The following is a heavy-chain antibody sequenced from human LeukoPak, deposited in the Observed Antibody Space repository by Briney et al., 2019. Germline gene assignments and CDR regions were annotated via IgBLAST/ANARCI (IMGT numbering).Heavy chain of an antibody. Sequence: SETLSLTCTVSGGSISSSSYYWGWIRQPPGKGLEWIGRIYYSGSTYYNPSLKSRVTISVDTSKNQFSLKLSSVTAADTAVYYCASAYYDFWSGYPYYFDYWGQGTLVTVSS. D-gene: IGHD3-3*01. CDR3: ASAYYDFWSGYPYYFDY. V-gene: IGHV4-39*07. CDR1: GGSISSSSYY. CDR2: IYYSGST. J-gene: IGHJ4*02.